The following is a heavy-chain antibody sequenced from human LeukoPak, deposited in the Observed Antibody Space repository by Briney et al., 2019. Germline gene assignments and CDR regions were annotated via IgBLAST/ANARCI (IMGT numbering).Heavy chain of an antibody. D-gene: IGHD2-15*01. CDR2: IYHSGST. J-gene: IGHJ4*02. V-gene: IGHV4-38-2*01. Sequence: PSETLSLTCAVSGYSISSGYYWGWIRQPPGKGLEWIGSIYHSGSTYYNPSLKCRVTISVDTSKNQFSLKLSSVTAADTAVYYCARRGGNIDYWGQGTLVTVSS. CDR1: GYSISSGYY. CDR3: ARRGGNIDY.